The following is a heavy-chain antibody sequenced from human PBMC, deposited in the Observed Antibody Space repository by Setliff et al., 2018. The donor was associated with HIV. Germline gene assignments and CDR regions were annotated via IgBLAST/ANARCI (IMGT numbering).Heavy chain of an antibody. CDR2: IIPIFGTA. V-gene: IGHV1-69*05. CDR1: GGTFTSYA. CDR3: ATALAGMATISAY. Sequence: SVKVSCKASGGTFTSYAIHWVRQAPGQGLEWMGGIIPIFGTANYAQKFQGRVTITTDESTSTAYMELSSLRSEDTAVYYCATALAGMATISAYWGQGTLVTVSS. D-gene: IGHD5-12*01. J-gene: IGHJ4*02.